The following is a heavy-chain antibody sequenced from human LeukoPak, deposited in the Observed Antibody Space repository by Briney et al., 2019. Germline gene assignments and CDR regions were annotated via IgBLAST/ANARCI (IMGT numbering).Heavy chain of an antibody. Sequence: SETLSLTCTLSGGSISSAGYYWSWIRQQPGNGLEWTGYIYYSGGTYYHPSLKSRVTISVDTSKNQFPLKLSPVTAADTAVYYCAREGYYGSGSVYYWGQGTLVTVSS. CDR3: AREGYYGSGSVYY. D-gene: IGHD3-10*01. J-gene: IGHJ4*02. CDR2: IYYSGGT. CDR1: GGSISSAGYY. V-gene: IGHV4-31*03.